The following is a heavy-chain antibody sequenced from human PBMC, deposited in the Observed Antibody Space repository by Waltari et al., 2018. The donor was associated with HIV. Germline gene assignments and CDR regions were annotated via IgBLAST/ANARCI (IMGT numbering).Heavy chain of an antibody. CDR3: ARDGGRRGPFGY. Sequence: EVQLVESGGGLVQPGGSLRLSCAASGFTFSNFWMRWVPQAPGKGLEWVANIKQDGSEKYYVDSVKGRFTISRDNDKNSVDLQMNSLRAEDTAVYYCARDGGRRGPFGYWGQGTLVTVSS. D-gene: IGHD3-3*01. J-gene: IGHJ4*02. V-gene: IGHV3-7*01. CDR1: GFTFSNFW. CDR2: IKQDGSEK.